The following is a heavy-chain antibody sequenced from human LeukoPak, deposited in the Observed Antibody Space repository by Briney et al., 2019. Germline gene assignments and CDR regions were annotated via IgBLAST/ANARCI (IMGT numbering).Heavy chain of an antibody. V-gene: IGHV3-49*04. CDR2: IRSKAYGGTT. Sequence: GGSLRLSCTASGFTFGDYAMSWVRQAPGKGLEWVGYIRSKAYGGTTEYAASVKGRFIISRDDSKSIAYLQMNSLKTEDTAVYYCTRDDILTHWGQGTLVTVSS. D-gene: IGHD3-9*01. J-gene: IGHJ4*02. CDR3: TRDDILTH. CDR1: GFTFGDYA.